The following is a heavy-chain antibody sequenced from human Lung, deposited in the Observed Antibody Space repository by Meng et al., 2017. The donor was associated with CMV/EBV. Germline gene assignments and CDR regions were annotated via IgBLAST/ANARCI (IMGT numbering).Heavy chain of an antibody. CDR3: ASLFCGPTTCYYFDW. V-gene: IGHV3-7*01. D-gene: IGHD2-21*01. CDR2: INRDGSEK. Sequence: GGSLRLXCAASGFRFSTYSMSWVRQAPGKGLEWLASINRDGSEKDYVDSVKGRFTISRDNAKNSLYLVMNSLRAEDTAVYYCASLFCGPTTCYYFDWWVPGTXVTVSS. CDR1: GFRFSTYS. J-gene: IGHJ4*02.